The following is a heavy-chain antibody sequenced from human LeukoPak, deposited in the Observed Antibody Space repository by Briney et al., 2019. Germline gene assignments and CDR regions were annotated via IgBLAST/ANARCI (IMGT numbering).Heavy chain of an antibody. J-gene: IGHJ5*02. Sequence: ASVKVSCKASGYTFTSHDINWVRQATGQGLEWIGWMNPNSGNTGYAQKFQGRVTMTRNTSISTAYMELSSLRSEDTAVYYCARSYSSSSSSYNWFDPWGQGTLVTVSS. CDR2: MNPNSGNT. V-gene: IGHV1-8*01. CDR3: ARSYSSSSSSYNWFDP. CDR1: GYTFTSHD. D-gene: IGHD6-13*01.